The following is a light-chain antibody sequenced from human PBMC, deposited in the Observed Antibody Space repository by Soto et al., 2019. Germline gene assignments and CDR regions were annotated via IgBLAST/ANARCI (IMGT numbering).Light chain of an antibody. CDR1: SCNIGGNS. V-gene: IGLV1-51*01. CDR2: DDD. J-gene: IGLJ1*01. Sequence: LTPAPSCSQAPGRSVTISCFGRSCNIGGNSVSWYQQIPGTAQKLLIYDDDKRPSGISDRFSGSKSGKSATLGITGLQTGDEADYYCGTWDSTLTAYVFGTGTKVTVL. CDR3: GTWDSTLTAYV.